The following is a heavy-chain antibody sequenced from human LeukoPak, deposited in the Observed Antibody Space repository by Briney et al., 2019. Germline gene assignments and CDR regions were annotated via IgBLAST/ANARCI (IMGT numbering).Heavy chain of an antibody. Sequence: PSGTLSLTCAVSGGSISSSNWWSWVRQPPGKGLEWIGEFYHSGGTNYNPSLKSRVTISVDKSRNLFSLRLGSVTAADTALYYCARIYYDILTGHRYFDYWGQGTLVAVSS. J-gene: IGHJ4*02. CDR2: FYHSGGT. V-gene: IGHV4-4*02. D-gene: IGHD3-9*01. CDR1: GGSISSSNW. CDR3: ARIYYDILTGHRYFDY.